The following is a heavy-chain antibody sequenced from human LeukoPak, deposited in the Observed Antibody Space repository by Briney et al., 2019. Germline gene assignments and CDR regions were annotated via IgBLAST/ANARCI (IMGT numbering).Heavy chain of an antibody. J-gene: IGHJ4*02. CDR2: INPSGGST. CDR3: ARGLGSGSYYGY. V-gene: IGHV1-46*01. D-gene: IGHD1-26*01. CDR1: GYTFTSYY. Sequence: ASVKVSFKASGYTFTSYYVHWVRQAPGQGLEWMGIINPSGGSTNYAQKFQGRVTMTRDTSTSTVYMELSSLRSEDTAVYYCARGLGSGSYYGYWGQGSLVTVSS.